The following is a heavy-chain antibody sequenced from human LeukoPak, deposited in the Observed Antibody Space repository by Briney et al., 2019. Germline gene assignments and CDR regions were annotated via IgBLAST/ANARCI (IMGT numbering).Heavy chain of an antibody. D-gene: IGHD3-10*01. CDR1: SGSFSGYY. CDR3: ARVWGMVRGVGDY. V-gene: IGHV4-34*01. Sequence: SETLSLTCAVYSGSFSGYYWSWIRQPPGKGLEWIGEINHSGSTNYNPSLKSRVTISVDTSKNQFSLKLSSVTAADTAVYYCARVWGMVRGVGDYWGQGTLVTVSS. CDR2: INHSGST. J-gene: IGHJ4*02.